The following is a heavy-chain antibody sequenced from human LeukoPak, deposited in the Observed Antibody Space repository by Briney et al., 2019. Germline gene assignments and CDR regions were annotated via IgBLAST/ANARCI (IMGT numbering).Heavy chain of an antibody. CDR1: GFTFTANY. D-gene: IGHD2-15*01. CDR2: INPNRGGT. Sequence: ASVKLSCKASGFTFTANYMHWVRHAPGQRLEWKGWINPNRGGTNYAQKFQGRVIMTWDTSISTASMELSRLRSDDTAVYYCARGADCSGGSCYYMDVWGKGTTVTVSS. V-gene: IGHV1-2*02. J-gene: IGHJ6*03. CDR3: ARGADCSGGSCYYMDV.